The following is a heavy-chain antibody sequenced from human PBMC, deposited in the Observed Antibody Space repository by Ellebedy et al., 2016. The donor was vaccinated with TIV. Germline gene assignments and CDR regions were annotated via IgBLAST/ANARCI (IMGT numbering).Heavy chain of an antibody. CDR1: GFMFNTYA. CDR3: AKAGGGGAPDDY. CDR2: ISYDSGNK. J-gene: IGHJ4*02. Sequence: PGGSLRLSYAASGFMFNTYAMHWVRQAPGKGLEWVAIISYDSGNKFYTDSVKGRFTFSRDNAKNTLYLHLNGLRVEDTAIYYCAKAGGGGAPDDYWGQGTLVTVSS. V-gene: IGHV3-30*18. D-gene: IGHD1-26*01.